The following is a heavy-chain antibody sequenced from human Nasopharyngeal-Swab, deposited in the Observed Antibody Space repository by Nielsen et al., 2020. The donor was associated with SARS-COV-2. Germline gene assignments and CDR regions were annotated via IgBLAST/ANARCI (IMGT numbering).Heavy chain of an antibody. CDR2: ISAYMGKT. CDR1: GYNFLSYG. CDR3: ARGGWDLSEYFSH. D-gene: IGHD1-26*01. V-gene: IGHV1-18*01. J-gene: IGHJ1*01. Sequence: ASVKVSCKSSGYNFLSYGISWVRQAPGQGLEWMGWISAYMGKTNYAQKFQDRVTMTTDTPTGTAYMELRNLRSDDTAVYYCARGGWDLSEYFSHWGQGTLVTVSS.